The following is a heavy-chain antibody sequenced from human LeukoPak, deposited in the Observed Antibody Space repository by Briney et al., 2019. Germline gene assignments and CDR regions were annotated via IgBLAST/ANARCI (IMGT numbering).Heavy chain of an antibody. CDR1: GGSISSYY. Sequence: SETLSLTCTVSGGSISSYYWSWIRQPPGKGLEWIGRIYSSGTTNYNPSLKSRVTISVDTSKNQFSLKLGSVTAADTAVYYCARDSYGYGFDPWGQGTLVTVSS. D-gene: IGHD5-24*01. J-gene: IGHJ5*02. CDR3: ARDSYGYGFDP. CDR2: IYSSGTT. V-gene: IGHV4-4*09.